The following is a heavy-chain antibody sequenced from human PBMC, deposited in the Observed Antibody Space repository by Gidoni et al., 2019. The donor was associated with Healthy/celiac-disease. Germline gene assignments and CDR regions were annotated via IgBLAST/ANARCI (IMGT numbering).Heavy chain of an antibody. D-gene: IGHD5-12*01. CDR1: GGSISSISYY. CDR3: ARHLWWLRLRYFDY. CDR2: IYYSVVT. J-gene: IGHJ4*02. V-gene: IGHV4-39*01. Sequence: QLQLQESGTGLVKPSATLSLTCTVSGGSISSISYYWGWIRQPPGKGLEWIGIIYYSVVTYYNPSLKSRVTISVDTSKNQFSLKLSSVTAADTAVYYCARHLWWLRLRYFDYWGQGTLVTVSS.